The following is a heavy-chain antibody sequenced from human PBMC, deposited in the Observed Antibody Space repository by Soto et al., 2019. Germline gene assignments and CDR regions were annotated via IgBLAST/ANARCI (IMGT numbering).Heavy chain of an antibody. D-gene: IGHD3-22*01. Sequence: KPSETLSLTCVVSGGSISSNSWWSWVRQPPGKGLEWIGEIYHNGSTNYNPSLKSRVTISVDTSKNQFSLKLSSVTAADTAVYYCARGRTYYYDSSGYYYFDYWGQGTLVTVSS. CDR2: IYHNGST. V-gene: IGHV4-4*02. J-gene: IGHJ4*02. CDR3: ARGRTYYYDSSGYYYFDY. CDR1: GGSISSNSW.